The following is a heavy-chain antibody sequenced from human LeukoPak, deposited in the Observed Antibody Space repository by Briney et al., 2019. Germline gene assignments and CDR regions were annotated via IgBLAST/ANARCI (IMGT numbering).Heavy chain of an antibody. J-gene: IGHJ4*02. CDR1: GGSISSSSYY. CDR2: IYYSGST. Sequence: SETLSLTCTVSGGSISSSSYYWGWIRQPPGKGLEWIGSIYYSGSTYYNPSLKSRVTISVDTSKNQFSLKLSSVTAADTAVYYWAGGGGGGSRGFDYWGQGTLVTVSS. CDR3: AGGGGGGSRGFDY. D-gene: IGHD1-26*01. V-gene: IGHV4-39*01.